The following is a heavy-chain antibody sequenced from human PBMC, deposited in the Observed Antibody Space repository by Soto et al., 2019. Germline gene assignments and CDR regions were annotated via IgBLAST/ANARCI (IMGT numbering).Heavy chain of an antibody. CDR1: GVSFSGYY. J-gene: IGHJ4*02. Sequence: SETLSLTCAVYGVSFSGYYWSWIRQPPGKGLEWIGEINHSGSNNYNPSLKSRVTISVDTAKNQFSLKLSSVTAADTAVYYCARVRRLYYDMLTGDYKRSWYFDYWGQGTLVTVSS. D-gene: IGHD3-9*01. CDR3: ARVRRLYYDMLTGDYKRSWYFDY. CDR2: INHSGSN. V-gene: IGHV4-34*01.